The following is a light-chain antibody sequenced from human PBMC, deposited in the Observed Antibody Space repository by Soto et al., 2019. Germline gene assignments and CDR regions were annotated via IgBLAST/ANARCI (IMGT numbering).Light chain of an antibody. CDR3: YSTKSRENGYDRV. V-gene: IGLV1-44*01. J-gene: IGLJ3*02. CDR2: KNN. Sequence: VVTQPPSASGTPGQRVTISCSGSSSNIGSNTVNWYQQLPGTAPKLLIYKNNQRPSGIPERFSGSSSGTMATLTISGAQVEDEGDYYCYSTKSRENGYDRVFGGGTKLTVL. CDR1: SSNIGSNT.